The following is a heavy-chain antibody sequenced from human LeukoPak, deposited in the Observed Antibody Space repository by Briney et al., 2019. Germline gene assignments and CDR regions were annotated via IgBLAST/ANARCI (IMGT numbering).Heavy chain of an antibody. Sequence: PSETLSLTCSVSGGSVSSGTYFWTWVRQPPGKGLEWIGHIHYSVTTNYNPSLKSRVTMSLDTSKNQFSLKLTSVTAADTAIYFCARWGTYWGQGILVTVSS. J-gene: IGHJ4*02. D-gene: IGHD7-27*01. CDR1: GGSVSSGTYF. CDR2: IHYSVTT. CDR3: ARWGTY. V-gene: IGHV4-61*01.